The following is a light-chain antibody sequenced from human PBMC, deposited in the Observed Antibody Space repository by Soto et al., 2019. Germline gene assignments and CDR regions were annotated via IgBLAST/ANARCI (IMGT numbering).Light chain of an antibody. Sequence: EIVLTQSPATLSLSPGERATLSCRASQSVSSYLAWYQQKPGQAPRLLLYDASNRATGIPARFSGSGSGTDFTRPISSLEPEDFAVYYCQQRSNWPPTFGGGTKVEIK. CDR2: DAS. CDR1: QSVSSY. J-gene: IGKJ4*01. CDR3: QQRSNWPPT. V-gene: IGKV3-11*01.